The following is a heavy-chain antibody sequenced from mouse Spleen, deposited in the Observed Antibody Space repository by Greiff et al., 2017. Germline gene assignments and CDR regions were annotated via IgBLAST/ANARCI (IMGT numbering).Heavy chain of an antibody. Sequence: EVQRVESGGGLVKPGGSLKLSCAASGFTFSSYAMSWVRQTPEKRLEWVATISSGGSYTYYPDSVKGRFTISRDNAKNTLYLQMSSLRSEDTAMYYCASNDGYYWFAYWGQGTLVTVSA. CDR2: ISSGGSYT. CDR3: ASNDGYYWFAY. D-gene: IGHD2-3*01. J-gene: IGHJ3*01. CDR1: GFTFSSYA. V-gene: IGHV5-9-3*01.